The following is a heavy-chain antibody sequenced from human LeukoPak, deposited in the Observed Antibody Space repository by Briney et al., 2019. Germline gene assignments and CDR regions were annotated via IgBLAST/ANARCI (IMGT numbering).Heavy chain of an antibody. V-gene: IGHV1-18*04. CDR2: ISTFNGYT. Sequence: GASVKVSCKPSGYIFTSNSMTWVRQAPGQQLEWMGWISTFNGYTKYAQNLQGRVTMTRDTSTRTVYLEMRNLRSDDTAVYFCARGEFYYDLWGQGTLVTVSS. J-gene: IGHJ4*02. CDR3: ARGEFYYDL. D-gene: IGHD3-16*01. CDR1: GYIFTSNS.